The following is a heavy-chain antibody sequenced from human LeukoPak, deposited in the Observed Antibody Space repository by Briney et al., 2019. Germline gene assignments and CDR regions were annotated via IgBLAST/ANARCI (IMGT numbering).Heavy chain of an antibody. D-gene: IGHD7-27*01. CDR3: ARDYVWGSSESDY. CDR2: IKQDGSEK. CDR1: GFTFSNYW. J-gene: IGHJ4*02. V-gene: IGHV3-7*01. Sequence: GRSLRLSCAASGFTFSNYWMTWFRQTPGKGLEWVGNIKQDGSEKYYVDSVKGRFTISRDNAKNSLYLQMNSLRVEDTAIYYCARDYVWGSSESDYWGQGTLVTVSS.